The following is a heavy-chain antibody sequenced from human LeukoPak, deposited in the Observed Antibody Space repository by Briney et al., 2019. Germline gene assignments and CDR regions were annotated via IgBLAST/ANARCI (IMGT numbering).Heavy chain of an antibody. J-gene: IGHJ4*02. Sequence: PGGSLRLSCAASGFTFDDYAMHWVRQAPGKGLEWVSGISWNSGSIGYADSVKGRFTISRDNAKNSLYLQMNSLRAEDTALYYCAKDSSSWYDGSGELDYWGQGTLVTVSS. CDR2: ISWNSGSI. V-gene: IGHV3-9*01. CDR1: GFTFDDYA. CDR3: AKDSSSWYDGSGELDY. D-gene: IGHD6-13*01.